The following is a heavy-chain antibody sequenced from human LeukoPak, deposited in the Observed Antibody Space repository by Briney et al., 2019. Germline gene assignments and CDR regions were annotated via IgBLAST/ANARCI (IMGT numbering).Heavy chain of an antibody. Sequence: PGGSLRLSCAASGFTFSTYWMSWVRQAPGKGLEWVANIKQDGSEKYYVDSVKGRFTISRDNAKNSLYLQMNSLRAEDTAVYYCAREVGCGGSCYSRWGEDYWGQGTLVTVSS. D-gene: IGHD2-15*01. CDR2: IKQDGSEK. CDR1: GFTFSTYW. V-gene: IGHV3-7*01. CDR3: AREVGCGGSCYSRWGEDY. J-gene: IGHJ4*02.